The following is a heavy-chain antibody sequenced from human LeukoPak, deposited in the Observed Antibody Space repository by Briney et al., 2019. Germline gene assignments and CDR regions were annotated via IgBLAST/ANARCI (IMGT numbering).Heavy chain of an antibody. CDR2: IIPLFGAP. CDR3: AKERGYSSNWSLEY. D-gene: IGHD6-13*01. Sequence: SVKVSCKASGGPLNTYVIDWVRQAPGHGLEWMGRIIPLFGAPSYAQRFQGNVTISADKSTDTTYMELTRLTSEDTAVYYCAKERGYSSNWSLEYWGQGTLVTVSS. V-gene: IGHV1-69*06. J-gene: IGHJ4*02. CDR1: GGPLNTYV.